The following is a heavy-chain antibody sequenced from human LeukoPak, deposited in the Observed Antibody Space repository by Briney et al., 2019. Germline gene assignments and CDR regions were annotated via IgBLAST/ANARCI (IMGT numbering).Heavy chain of an antibody. CDR3: ARDPGYDFWSGYYTE. CDR2: ISAYNGNT. J-gene: IGHJ4*02. CDR1: GGTFSSYA. V-gene: IGHV1-18*01. Sequence: ASVTVSCKASGGTFSSYAISWVRQAPGQGLEWMGWISAYNGNTNYAQKLQGRVTMTTDTSTSTAYMELRSLRSDDTAVYYCARDPGYDFWSGYYTEWGQGTLVTVSS. D-gene: IGHD3-3*01.